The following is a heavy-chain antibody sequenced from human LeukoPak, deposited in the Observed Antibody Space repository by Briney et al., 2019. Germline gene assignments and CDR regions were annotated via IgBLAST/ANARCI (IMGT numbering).Heavy chain of an antibody. V-gene: IGHV2-5*02. CDR2: IYWDDDY. Sequence: SGPTLVNPTQTLTLTCTFSGFSLTASGVGVGWIRQPPGKALEWLALIYWDDDYRYSPSLKTRLTITKDTSKNQVVLTMTNMDPVDTATYYCARSRFSEISPTHIYYHMDVWGKGTTVTVSS. CDR1: GFSLTASGVG. CDR3: ARSRFSEISPTHIYYHMDV. D-gene: IGHD2-15*01. J-gene: IGHJ6*03.